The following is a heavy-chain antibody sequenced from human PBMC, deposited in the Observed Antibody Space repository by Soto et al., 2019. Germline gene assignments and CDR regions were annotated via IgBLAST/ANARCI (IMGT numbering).Heavy chain of an antibody. CDR1: GGSISSYY. CDR3: ARGYCSSTICYIWDNWFDP. CDR2: IYYSGRT. D-gene: IGHD2-2*02. V-gene: IGHV4-59*01. J-gene: IGHJ5*02. Sequence: QVQLQESGPGLVKPSETLSLTCTVSGGSISSYYWSWIRPPPGKGLEWIGYIYYSGRTNYNPSLKSRVTISVDASKNHFSLKLSSVTAADTAVYYCARGYCSSTICYIWDNWFDPWGQGTLVTVSS.